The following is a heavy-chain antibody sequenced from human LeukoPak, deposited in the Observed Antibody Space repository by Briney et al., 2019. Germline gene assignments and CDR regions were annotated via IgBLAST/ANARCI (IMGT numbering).Heavy chain of an antibody. V-gene: IGHV3-74*01. CDR1: GFTFSSCW. J-gene: IGHJ4*02. Sequence: GGSLRLSCAASGFTFSSCWMHWVRQAPGKGLVWVSRINSDGSSTSYADSVKGRFTISRDNAKNTLYLQMNSLRAEDTAVYYCARGTYYYDSSGYYHYFDYWGQGTLVTVSS. D-gene: IGHD3-22*01. CDR2: INSDGSST. CDR3: ARGTYYYDSSGYYHYFDY.